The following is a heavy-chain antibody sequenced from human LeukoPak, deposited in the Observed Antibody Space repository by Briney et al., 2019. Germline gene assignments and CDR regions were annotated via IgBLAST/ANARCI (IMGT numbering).Heavy chain of an antibody. D-gene: IGHD6-19*01. V-gene: IGHV3-20*04. J-gene: IGHJ4*02. CDR1: GFPFDNYG. CDR3: ARDGPVAGVELDQ. CDR2: ITWNGGIT. Sequence: GGSLRLSCAASGFPFDNYGMAWVRQAPGKGLEWVSGITWNGGITAYADSVKGRFTISRDNAKNSLYLQMNSLRAEDTALYYCARDGPVAGVELDQWGQGNPGHRLL.